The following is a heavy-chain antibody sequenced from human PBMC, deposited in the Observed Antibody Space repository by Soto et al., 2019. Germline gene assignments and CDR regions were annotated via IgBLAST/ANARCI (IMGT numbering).Heavy chain of an antibody. CDR2: ISSSSSYI. J-gene: IGHJ6*02. V-gene: IGHV3-21*01. D-gene: IGHD6-6*01. CDR1: GFTFSSYS. CDR3: ARVVPHPRYYYGMDV. Sequence: PGGSLRLSCAASGFTFSSYSMNWVRQAPGKGLEWVSSISSSSSYIYYADSVKGRFTISRDNAKNSLYLQMNSLRAEDTAVYYCARVVPHPRYYYGMDVWGQGTTVTVSS.